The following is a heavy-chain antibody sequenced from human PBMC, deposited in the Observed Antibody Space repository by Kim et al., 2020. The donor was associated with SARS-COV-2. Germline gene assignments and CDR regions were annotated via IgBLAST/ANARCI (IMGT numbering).Heavy chain of an antibody. Sequence: SETLSLTCTVSGGSISSYYWSWIRQPPGKGLEWIGYIYYSGSTNYNPSLKSRVTISVDTSKNQFSLKLSSVTAADTAVYYCARLASITMIVDDAFDIWG. CDR3: ARLASITMIVDDAFDI. CDR1: GGSISSYY. CDR2: IYYSGST. J-gene: IGHJ3*02. V-gene: IGHV4-59*08. D-gene: IGHD3-22*01.